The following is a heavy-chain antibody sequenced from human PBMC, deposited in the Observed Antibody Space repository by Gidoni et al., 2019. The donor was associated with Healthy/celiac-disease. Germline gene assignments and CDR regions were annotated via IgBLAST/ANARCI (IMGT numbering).Heavy chain of an antibody. J-gene: IGHJ4*02. Sequence: EVQLVESGGGLVKPGRSLRLSCTASGFTFGDYAMSWFRQAPGKGLEWVGFSRSKAYGGTTEYAASVKGRFTISRDDAKSIAYLKMNSLKTEDTAVYYCTRDVNYDFWSGYYIDYWGQGTLVTVSS. V-gene: IGHV3-49*05. D-gene: IGHD3-3*01. CDR1: GFTFGDYA. CDR2: SRSKAYGGTT. CDR3: TRDVNYDFWSGYYIDY.